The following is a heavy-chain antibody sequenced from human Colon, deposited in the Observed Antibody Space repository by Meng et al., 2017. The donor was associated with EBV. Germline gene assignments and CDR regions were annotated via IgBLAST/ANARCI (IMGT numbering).Heavy chain of an antibody. CDR1: GGSFRDYY. CDR2: IDHRGNT. Sequence: VQLQRVGEGLLKPSEILSRSCAVYGGSFRDYYWTWIRHPPGKGLEWIGEIDHRGNTKYNPSLKSRVTISLDTSKKQFSLKVSSVTAADSAVYYCARRGPSGNFSPWSQGALVTVFS. V-gene: IGHV4-34*01. CDR3: ARRGPSGNFSP. J-gene: IGHJ5*02. D-gene: IGHD3-10*01.